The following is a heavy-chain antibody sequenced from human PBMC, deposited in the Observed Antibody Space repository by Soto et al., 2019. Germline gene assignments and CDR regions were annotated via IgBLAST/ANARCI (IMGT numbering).Heavy chain of an antibody. CDR1: GGTFSSYA. CDR3: AREGEDIVVVPAATNLLYYYYGMDV. V-gene: IGHV1-69*13. J-gene: IGHJ6*02. D-gene: IGHD2-2*01. CDR2: IIPIFGTA. Sequence: SVKVSCKASGGTFSSYAISWVRQAPGQGLEWMGGIIPIFGTANYAQKFQGRVTITADESTSTAYMELSSLRSEDTAVYYCAREGEDIVVVPAATNLLYYYYGMDVWGHGTTVTVSS.